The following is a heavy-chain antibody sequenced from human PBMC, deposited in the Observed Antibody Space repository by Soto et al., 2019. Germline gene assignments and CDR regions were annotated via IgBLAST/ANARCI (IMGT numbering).Heavy chain of an antibody. D-gene: IGHD2-15*01. CDR3: ARGAGYCSGGSCYDYYYYMDV. CDR1: GYTFTGYY. CDR2: INPNSGGT. V-gene: IGHV1-2*04. Sequence: ASVKVSCKASGYTFTGYYMHWVRQAPGQGLEWMGWINPNSGGTNYAQKFQGWVTMTRDTSISTAYMELSRLRSDDTAVYYCARGAGYCSGGSCYDYYYYMDVWGKGTTVTVSS. J-gene: IGHJ6*03.